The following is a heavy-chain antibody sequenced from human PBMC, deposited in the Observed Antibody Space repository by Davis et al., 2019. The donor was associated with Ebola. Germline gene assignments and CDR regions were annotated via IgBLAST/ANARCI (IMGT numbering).Heavy chain of an antibody. D-gene: IGHD6-13*01. Sequence: MPSETLSLTCTVSGGSIISYSWSWIRQPPGKGLEWIGYIHYSGGTNYNPSLRSRVTISVDTSKNQISLKLSSVTAADTAVYYCARDRGFSREYYYGMDVWGKGTTVTVSS. CDR3: ARDRGFSREYYYGMDV. J-gene: IGHJ6*04. V-gene: IGHV4-59*01. CDR2: IHYSGGT. CDR1: GGSIISYS.